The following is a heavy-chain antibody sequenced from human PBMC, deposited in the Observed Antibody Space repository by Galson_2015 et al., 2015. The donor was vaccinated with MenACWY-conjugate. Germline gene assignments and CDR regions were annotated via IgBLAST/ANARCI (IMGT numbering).Heavy chain of an antibody. Sequence: LTCTASGGSISGSFWAWIRQPPGKGLEWIGNIYYTGTTYYNASLKSRVTISLDTSKNQFSLRLSSVTAADTAVYYCARGTVVVVAARVSYYYYGMDVWGQGTTVTVSS. CDR2: IYYTGTT. CDR1: GGSISGSF. J-gene: IGHJ6*02. CDR3: ARGTVVVVAARVSYYYYGMDV. D-gene: IGHD2-15*01. V-gene: IGHV4-59*08.